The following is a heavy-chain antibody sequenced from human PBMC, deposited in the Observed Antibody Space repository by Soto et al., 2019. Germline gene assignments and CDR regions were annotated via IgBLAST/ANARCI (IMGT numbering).Heavy chain of an antibody. CDR3: ARSYYNSYVFGY. Sequence: SETLSLTCPVSGGSLNSGWYYLSWLRPHPGKGLEWIGNIFYTGTTSYNPSLKSRVTVSVDTSKNQFSLKLSSVAAADTAVYYCARSYYNSYVFGYWGQGERVTVS. CDR1: GGSLNSGWYY. V-gene: IGHV4-31*03. CDR2: IFYTGTT. D-gene: IGHD3-22*01. J-gene: IGHJ4*02.